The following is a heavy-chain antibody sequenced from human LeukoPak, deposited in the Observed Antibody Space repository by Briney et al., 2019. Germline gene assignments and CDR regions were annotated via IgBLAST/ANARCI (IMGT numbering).Heavy chain of an antibody. CDR1: GVSISNYY. V-gene: IGHV4-59*01. CDR2: IHYSGST. J-gene: IGHJ4*02. Sequence: SETLSLTCTFFGVSISNYYWSWIRQPPGKGLEWIGYIHYSGSTNYNPSLKSRVTISVDTSKNQFSLKLTSVTAADTAVCYCARASRYYDGSGYLDSWGQGTLVTVSS. CDR3: ARASRYYDGSGYLDS. D-gene: IGHD3-22*01.